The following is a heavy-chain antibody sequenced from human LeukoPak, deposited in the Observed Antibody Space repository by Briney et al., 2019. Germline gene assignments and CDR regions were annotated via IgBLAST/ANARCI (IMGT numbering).Heavy chain of an antibody. CDR1: GYTFTGYC. Sequence: ASVKVSCKASGYTFTGYCMHWVRQAPGQGLEWMGIINPSGGSTSYAQKFQGRVTMTRDTSTSTVYMELSSLRSEDTAVYFCATSDCSGGSCLTFDIWGQGTMVTVSS. J-gene: IGHJ3*02. CDR2: INPSGGST. V-gene: IGHV1-46*01. D-gene: IGHD2-15*01. CDR3: ATSDCSGGSCLTFDI.